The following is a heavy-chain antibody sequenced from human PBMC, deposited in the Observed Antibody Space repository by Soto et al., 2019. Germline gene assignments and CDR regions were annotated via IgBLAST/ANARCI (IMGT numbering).Heavy chain of an antibody. Sequence: GGSLRLSCAASGFTFSGSAMHWVRQASGKGLEWVGRIRSKANSYATAYAASVKGRFTISRDDSKNTAYLQMNSLKTEDTAVYSCTYSSGWYETFDYWGQGTLVPVSS. J-gene: IGHJ4*02. CDR1: GFTFSGSA. V-gene: IGHV3-73*01. CDR3: TYSSGWYETFDY. CDR2: IRSKANSYAT. D-gene: IGHD6-19*01.